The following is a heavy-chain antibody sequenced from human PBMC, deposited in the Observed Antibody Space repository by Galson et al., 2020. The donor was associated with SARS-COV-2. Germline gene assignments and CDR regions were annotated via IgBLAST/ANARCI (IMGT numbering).Heavy chain of an antibody. CDR1: GYSISSGYY. J-gene: IGHJ6*04. Sequence: SETLSLTCAVSGYSISSGYYWGWIRQPPGKGLEWIGSIYHSGSTYYNPSLKSRVTISVDTSKNQFSLKLSSVTAADTAVYYCARHPVVAYYGSVMDVWGKGTTVTISS. CDR2: IYHSGST. D-gene: IGHD3-10*01. CDR3: ARHPVVAYYGSVMDV. V-gene: IGHV4-38-2*01.